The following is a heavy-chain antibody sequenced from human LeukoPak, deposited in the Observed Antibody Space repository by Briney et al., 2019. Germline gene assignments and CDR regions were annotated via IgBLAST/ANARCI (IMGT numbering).Heavy chain of an antibody. CDR1: GGSINTYC. Sequence: SETLSLTCTVSGGSINTYCWSWIRQSAGKGLEWIGRISTGGSINFNPSLESRVTMSVDTSKKQFSLRLSSVTAADTAVYYCARDQGDYGDHRYFDYWGQGTLVTVSS. V-gene: IGHV4-4*07. J-gene: IGHJ4*02. D-gene: IGHD4-17*01. CDR2: ISTGGSI. CDR3: ARDQGDYGDHRYFDY.